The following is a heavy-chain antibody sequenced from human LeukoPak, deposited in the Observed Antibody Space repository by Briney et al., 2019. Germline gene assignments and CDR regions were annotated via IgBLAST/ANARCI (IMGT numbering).Heavy chain of an antibody. CDR3: ARVPSSGYPGAFDI. Sequence: SETLSLTCTVSGGSISSYYWSWIRQPPGKGLEWIGYIYYSGSTYYNPSLKSRVTISVDTSKNQFSLKLSSVTAADTAVYYCARVPSSGYPGAFDIWGQGTMVTASS. CDR2: IYYSGST. V-gene: IGHV4-59*01. CDR1: GGSISSYY. J-gene: IGHJ3*02. D-gene: IGHD3-22*01.